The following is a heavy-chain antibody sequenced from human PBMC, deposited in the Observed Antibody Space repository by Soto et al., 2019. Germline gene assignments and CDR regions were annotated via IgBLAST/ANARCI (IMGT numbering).Heavy chain of an antibody. CDR2: ISGSGEST. CDR3: AKERSSGWSFDY. V-gene: IGHV3-23*01. D-gene: IGHD6-19*01. Sequence: EVQLLESGGGLVQPGGSLRLSCAASGFTFSTYAINWVRQAPGKGLEWVSGISGSGESTYYADSVKGRFTVSRDNSKNTLYLQMNSLRAEDTAVFYCAKERSSGWSFDYWGQGTLVTVSS. CDR1: GFTFSTYA. J-gene: IGHJ4*02.